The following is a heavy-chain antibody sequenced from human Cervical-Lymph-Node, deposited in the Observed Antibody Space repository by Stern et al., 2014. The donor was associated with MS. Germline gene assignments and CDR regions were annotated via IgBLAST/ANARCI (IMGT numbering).Heavy chain of an antibody. D-gene: IGHD4-17*01. J-gene: IGHJ4*02. CDR2: INKDGSEK. Sequence: EVQLVESGGGLVQPGGSLRLSCAGSGFTFSHYWMNWVRQAPGKGLEWVASINKDGSEKYYVDSLKGRFTISRDKAKNSLYVQMTSLRADDTAVYYCARKTTAQNWGQGTLVTVSS. V-gene: IGHV3-7*01. CDR1: GFTFSHYW. CDR3: ARKTTAQN.